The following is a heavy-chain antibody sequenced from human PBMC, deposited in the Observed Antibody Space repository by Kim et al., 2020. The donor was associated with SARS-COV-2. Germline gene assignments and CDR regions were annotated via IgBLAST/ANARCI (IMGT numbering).Heavy chain of an antibody. D-gene: IGHD3-3*01. J-gene: IGHJ4*02. Sequence: YADSVKGRFTSSRDISKNTVYLQMNSLRVEDTAVYYCARAGGYYSPLSYWGQGTLVTVSS. V-gene: IGHV3-53*01. CDR3: ARAGGYYSPLSY.